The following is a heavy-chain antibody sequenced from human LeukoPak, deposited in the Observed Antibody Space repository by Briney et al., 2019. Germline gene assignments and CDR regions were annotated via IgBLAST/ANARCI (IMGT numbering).Heavy chain of an antibody. J-gene: IGHJ4*02. CDR3: AKHEGSYFDKSGYTFEY. D-gene: IGHD3-22*01. Sequence: SDTLSLTCTVSAGSVNSSPYYWGWVRQPPGKGLEWIGSIHCSGNTYYNPSLKSRVTISVDTSRNQFSLKLSSVSAADRGIYYCAKHEGSYFDKSGYTFEYWGQGTLVTVSS. V-gene: IGHV4-39*01. CDR2: IHCSGNT. CDR1: AGSVNSSPYY.